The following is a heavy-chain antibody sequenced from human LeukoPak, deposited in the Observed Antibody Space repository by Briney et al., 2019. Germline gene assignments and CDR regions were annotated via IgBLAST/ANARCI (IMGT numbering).Heavy chain of an antibody. J-gene: IGHJ2*01. CDR3: ARGGQQLARSWYFDL. Sequence: SETLSLTCTVSGDSINTYYWSWIRQPPGKGLEWIGYIYYSGNTNYNPSLKSRVTIAADTSKNQFSLKLSYVTTADTAVYYCARGGQQLARSWYFDLWGRGTLVVVSS. CDR2: IYYSGNT. CDR1: GDSINTYY. D-gene: IGHD6-13*01. V-gene: IGHV4-59*01.